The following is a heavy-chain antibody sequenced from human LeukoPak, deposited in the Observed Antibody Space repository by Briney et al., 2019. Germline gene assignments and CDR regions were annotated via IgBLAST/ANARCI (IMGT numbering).Heavy chain of an antibody. Sequence: SETLSLTCAVSGGSISSYYWSWIRQPPGKGLEWIGYIYYSGSTNYNPSLKSRVTISVDTSKNQFSLKLSSVTAADTAVYYCARGGYHNVDYWGQGTLVTVSS. CDR3: ARGGYHNVDY. CDR1: GGSISSYY. CDR2: IYYSGST. D-gene: IGHD1-1*01. V-gene: IGHV4-59*01. J-gene: IGHJ4*02.